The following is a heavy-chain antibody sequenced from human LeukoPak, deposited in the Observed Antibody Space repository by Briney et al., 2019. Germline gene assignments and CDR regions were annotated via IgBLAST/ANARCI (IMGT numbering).Heavy chain of an antibody. V-gene: IGHV3-21*01. CDR2: ISSSSSSYSYT. CDR3: ARPQVNDYGDCGT. D-gene: IGHD4-17*01. Sequence: PGGSLRLSCAASGFTVSSNYMSWVRQAPGKGLEWVSSISSSSSSYSYTYYADSVKGRFTISRDNAKNSLLLQMNSLRAEDTAVYYCARPQVNDYGDCGTWGQGTMVAVSS. CDR1: GFTVSSNY. J-gene: IGHJ3*01.